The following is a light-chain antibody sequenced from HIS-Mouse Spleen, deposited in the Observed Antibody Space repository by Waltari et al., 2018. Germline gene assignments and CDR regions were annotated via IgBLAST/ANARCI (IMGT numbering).Light chain of an antibody. CDR3: QTWGTGPWV. CDR2: LNSDGSH. V-gene: IGLV4-69*01. CDR1: SGHSSYA. J-gene: IGLJ3*02. Sequence: QLVLTQSPSASASLGASVKLTCTLSSGHSSYAIAWHQQQPEKGPRYLMKLNSDGSHSKGDGIPDRFSGSSSGAERYLTSASLQSEDEADYYCQTWGTGPWVFGEGTKLTVL.